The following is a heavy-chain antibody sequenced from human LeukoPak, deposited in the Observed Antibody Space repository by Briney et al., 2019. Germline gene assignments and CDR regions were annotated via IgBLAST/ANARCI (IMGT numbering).Heavy chain of an antibody. D-gene: IGHD3-3*01. V-gene: IGHV3-74*01. CDR1: GITFSTYW. CDR2: TNSDGSGT. CDR3: ASGGGWSGSHTKWFHT. Sequence: GGSLRLPCAASGITFSTYWMHWVRQVPGKGLVWFSRTNSDGSGTTDADSVKGRFTISRDNAKSTLYLQMNSLRVEDTAVYYCASGGGWSGSHTKWFHTWGRGALVTVSS. J-gene: IGHJ5*02.